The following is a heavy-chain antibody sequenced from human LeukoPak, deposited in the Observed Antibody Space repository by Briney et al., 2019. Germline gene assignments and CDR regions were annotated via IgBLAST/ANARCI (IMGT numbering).Heavy chain of an antibody. Sequence: GRSLRLSCAASGFTFSTYGMHWVRLAPGKGLEWVAVISYDGNKKYSADSVKGRFTISRDNSKNTLYLQMNSLRADDTAVYYCAKDTGAYYYDSSDNPEPLSYWGQGTLVTVSS. CDR3: AKDTGAYYYDSSDNPEPLSY. D-gene: IGHD3-22*01. CDR1: GFTFSTYG. V-gene: IGHV3-30*18. CDR2: ISYDGNKK. J-gene: IGHJ4*02.